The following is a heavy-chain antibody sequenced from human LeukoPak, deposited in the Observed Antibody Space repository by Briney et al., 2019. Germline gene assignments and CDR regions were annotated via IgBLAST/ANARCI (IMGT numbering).Heavy chain of an antibody. Sequence: ASVKVSCKASGYTFTIYGISWVRQAPGQGLEWMGWISPNNGDTKYAQKLQGRVTMTTDTSTNTAYMELRSLTSDDTAVYFCARDGGREVATITPNWFDPWGQGILVTVSS. CDR1: GYTFTIYG. V-gene: IGHV1-18*01. D-gene: IGHD5-24*01. CDR3: ARDGGREVATITPNWFDP. J-gene: IGHJ5*02. CDR2: ISPNNGDT.